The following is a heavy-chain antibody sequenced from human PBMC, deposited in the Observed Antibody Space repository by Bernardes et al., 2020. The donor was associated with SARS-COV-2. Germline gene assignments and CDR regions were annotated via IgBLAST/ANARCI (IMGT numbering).Heavy chain of an antibody. Sequence: SETLSLTCSVSDGSIMFGDYYWSWIRQSPGRGLEWIGHIYYTGTTHYNPSLKSRFSISVETSKSQFSLRLNSATAADTAVYYCARTRTGFFSLYYIIDVWGQGTSVSVSS. CDR1: DGSIMFGDYY. D-gene: IGHD3-10*01. CDR2: IYYTGTT. V-gene: IGHV4-30-4*01. CDR3: ARTRTGFFSLYYIIDV. J-gene: IGHJ6*02.